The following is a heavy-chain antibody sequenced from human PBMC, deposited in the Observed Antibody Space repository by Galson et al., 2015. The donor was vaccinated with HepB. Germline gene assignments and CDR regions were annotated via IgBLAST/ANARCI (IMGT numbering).Heavy chain of an antibody. J-gene: IGHJ6*02. V-gene: IGHV3-48*04. CDR3: ARRPRWELTYYYYYGMDV. D-gene: IGHD1-26*01. Sequence: SLRLSCAASGFTFSSYSMSWVRQAPGKGLEWVSYISSSSSTIYYADSVKGRFTISRDNAKNSLYLQMNSLKAEDTAVYYCARRPRWELTYYYYYGMDVWGQGTTVAVSS. CDR1: GFTFSSYS. CDR2: ISSSSSTI.